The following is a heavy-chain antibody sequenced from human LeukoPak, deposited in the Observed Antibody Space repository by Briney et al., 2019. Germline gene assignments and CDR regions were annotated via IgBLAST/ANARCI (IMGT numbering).Heavy chain of an antibody. V-gene: IGHV3-74*01. Sequence: GGSLRLSWAASGFTFSSYWMHWVRQAPGKGLVWVSRINSDGSSTTYADSVKGRFTISRDNAKNTLYLQMNSLRAEDTAVYYCARGGLHGAFDIWGQGTMVTVSS. D-gene: IGHD2-15*01. CDR1: GFTFSSYW. J-gene: IGHJ3*02. CDR2: INSDGSST. CDR3: ARGGLHGAFDI.